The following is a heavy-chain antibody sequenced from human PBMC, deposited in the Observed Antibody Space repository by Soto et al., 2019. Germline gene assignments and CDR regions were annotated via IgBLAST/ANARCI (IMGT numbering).Heavy chain of an antibody. Sequence: SETLSLTCAVYGGSFSGYYWSWIRQPPGKGLEWIGEINHSGSTNYNPSLKSRVTISVDTSKNQFSLKLSSVTAADTAVYYCARFSGYCSSTSCYRLFDPWGQGTLVTVSS. CDR3: ARFSGYCSSTSCYRLFDP. D-gene: IGHD2-2*02. CDR2: INHSGST. V-gene: IGHV4-34*01. J-gene: IGHJ5*02. CDR1: GGSFSGYY.